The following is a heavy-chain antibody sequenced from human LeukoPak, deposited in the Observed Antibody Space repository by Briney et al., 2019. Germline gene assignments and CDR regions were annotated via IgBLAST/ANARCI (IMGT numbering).Heavy chain of an antibody. Sequence: PGGFLRLSCAASGLTVSGTHMSWVRRAPGKGLEWVSVIYSGGSTDYADSVKGRFTISRDNSKNTVYLQMNSLRAEDTAVYFCARSPGYSDYWGQGTLVTVSS. V-gene: IGHV3-53*01. CDR3: ARSPGYSDY. CDR2: IYSGGST. J-gene: IGHJ4*02. CDR1: GLTVSGTH.